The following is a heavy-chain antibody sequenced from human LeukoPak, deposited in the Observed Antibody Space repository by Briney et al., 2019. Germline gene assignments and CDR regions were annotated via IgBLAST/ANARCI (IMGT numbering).Heavy chain of an antibody. CDR3: ASGDTAMVSPFDY. V-gene: IGHV4-34*01. Sequence: SETLSLTCAVYGGSFSGYYWSWIRQPPGKGLEWIGEINHSGSTNYNPSLKSRVTISVDTSKNQFSLKLSSETAADTAVYYCASGDTAMVSPFDYWGQGTLVTVSS. CDR2: INHSGST. D-gene: IGHD5-18*01. CDR1: GGSFSGYY. J-gene: IGHJ4*02.